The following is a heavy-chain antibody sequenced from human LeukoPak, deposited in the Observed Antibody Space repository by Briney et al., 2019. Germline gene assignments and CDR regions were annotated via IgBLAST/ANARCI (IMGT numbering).Heavy chain of an antibody. CDR1: GVTLSSYA. J-gene: IGHJ3*02. D-gene: IGHD3-22*01. CDR2: ISSSGSGGST. CDR3: AKDLDYYDSRLLDI. Sequence: PGGSLRLSCAASGVTLSSYAMSWARQAPGKGLEWVSGISSSGSGGSTYNADSVKGRFTISRDNSKNTLYLQMNSLRAEDTAVYYCAKDLDYYDSRLLDIWGQGTMVTVSS. V-gene: IGHV3-23*01.